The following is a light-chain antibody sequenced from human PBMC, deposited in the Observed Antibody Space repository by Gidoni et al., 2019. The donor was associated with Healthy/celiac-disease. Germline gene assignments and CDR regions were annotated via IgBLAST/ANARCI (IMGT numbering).Light chain of an antibody. CDR3: QQYNSYS. V-gene: IGKV1-5*01. J-gene: IGKJ1*01. CDR2: DAS. CDR1: QSISSW. Sequence: DIQMTQSPSTLSASVGDRVTITCRASQSISSWLAWYQQKQGKAPKLLIYDASSLESGVPSRFSGSGSGTEFTLTISSLQPDDFATYYCQQYNSYSFXQXTKVXIK.